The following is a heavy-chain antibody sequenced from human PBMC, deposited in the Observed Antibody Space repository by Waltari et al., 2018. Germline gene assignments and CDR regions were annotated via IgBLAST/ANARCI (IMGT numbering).Heavy chain of an antibody. D-gene: IGHD1-1*01. CDR3: ARATLILERLTRPLDY. CDR2: FHHSGSA. J-gene: IGHJ4*02. V-gene: IGHV4-34*01. Sequence: QVQLHQWGTGLLKPSETLSLTCAVSGGSFSGYYWNWIRQPPGKGLEWIGDFHHSGSANYDPSLESRIAISGDTSKKQFSLTLRSVTAADTAVYYCARATLILERLTRPLDYWGQGMLVTVSS. CDR1: GGSFSGYY.